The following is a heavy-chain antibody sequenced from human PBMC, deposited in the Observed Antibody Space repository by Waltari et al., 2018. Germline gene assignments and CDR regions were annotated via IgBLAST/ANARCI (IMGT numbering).Heavy chain of an antibody. D-gene: IGHD5-12*01. Sequence: QVQLQQWGAGLLKPSETLSLTCAVYGGSFSGYYWSWIRQPPGKGLGWIGEIKHSGSTNDNPARKSRFTISVDTSKNQFSLKLSSVTAADTAVYYCARTRGYNGRMVDYWGQGTLVTVSS. CDR1: GGSFSGYY. J-gene: IGHJ4*02. CDR3: ARTRGYNGRMVDY. V-gene: IGHV4-34*01. CDR2: IKHSGST.